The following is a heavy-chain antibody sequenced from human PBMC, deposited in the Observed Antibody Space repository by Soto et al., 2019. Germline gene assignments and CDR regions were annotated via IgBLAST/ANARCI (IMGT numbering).Heavy chain of an antibody. CDR1: GFTFSSYG. Sequence: SLRLSCAASGFTFSSYGMHWVRQAPGKGLEWVTGILYDGSDKYYADSVKGRFTISRENSKNTLYLQMNSLRAEDTAVYYCARANSLYDFWSGYYASPLMDYWGQGTLVTVSS. D-gene: IGHD3-3*01. CDR2: ILYDGSDK. J-gene: IGHJ4*02. CDR3: ARANSLYDFWSGYYASPLMDY. V-gene: IGHV3-30*03.